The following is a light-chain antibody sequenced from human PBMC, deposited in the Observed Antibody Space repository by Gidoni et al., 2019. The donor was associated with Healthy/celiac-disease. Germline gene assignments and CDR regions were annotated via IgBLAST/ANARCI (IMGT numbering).Light chain of an antibody. J-gene: IGKJ5*01. CDR1: QSVSSN. Sequence: ATLSCRASQSVSSNLAWYQQKPGQAPRLLIYGASTRATGIPARFSGSGSGTEFTLTISSLQSEDFAVYYCQQYNTWPPITFGQGTRLEIK. V-gene: IGKV3-15*01. CDR3: QQYNTWPPIT. CDR2: GAS.